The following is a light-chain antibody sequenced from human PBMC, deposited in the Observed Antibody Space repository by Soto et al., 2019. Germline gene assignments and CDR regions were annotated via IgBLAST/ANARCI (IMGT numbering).Light chain of an antibody. CDR3: QQYNNWPRT. J-gene: IGKJ1*01. CDR1: QSVNIN. V-gene: IGKV3-15*01. CDR2: GAS. Sequence: EIVMTQSPATLSVSPGERATLSCRASQSVNINSAWYQQKPGQAPRLLIYGASTRATGIPARFSGSGSGTEFTLTISSLQSEDFAVYYCQQYNNWPRTFGQGTKVDIK.